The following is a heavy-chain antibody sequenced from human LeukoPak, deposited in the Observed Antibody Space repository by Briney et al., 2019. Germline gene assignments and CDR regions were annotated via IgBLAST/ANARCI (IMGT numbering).Heavy chain of an antibody. CDR1: GGSISSYY. J-gene: IGHJ4*02. CDR3: ARSGWEALFDY. V-gene: IGHV4-4*07. CDR2: VYTSGST. Sequence: SETLSLTCTVSGGSISSYYWSWIRKPAGKGLEWIGRVYTSGSTNYNPSLKSRVTMSVDTSKNQFSLKLSSVTAADTAVYYCARSGWEALFDYWGQGTLVTVSS. D-gene: IGHD1-26*01.